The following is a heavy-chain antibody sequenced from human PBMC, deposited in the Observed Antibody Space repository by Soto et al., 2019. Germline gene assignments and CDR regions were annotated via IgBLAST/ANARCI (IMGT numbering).Heavy chain of an antibody. D-gene: IGHD3-9*01. CDR3: TTEGEIGILTGYYYGMDV. V-gene: IGHV3-15*01. CDR2: IKSKTDGGTT. CDR1: GFTFSNAW. Sequence: GGSLRLSCAASGFTFSNAWMSWVRQAPGKGLEWVGRIKSKTDGGTTDYAAPVKGRFTISRDDSKNTLYLQMNSLKTEDTAVYYCTTEGEIGILTGYYYGMDVWGQGTTVTVSS. J-gene: IGHJ6*02.